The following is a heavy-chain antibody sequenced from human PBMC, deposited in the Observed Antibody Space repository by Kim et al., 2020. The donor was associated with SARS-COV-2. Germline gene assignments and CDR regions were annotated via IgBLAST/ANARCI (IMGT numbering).Heavy chain of an antibody. CDR2: IYWDDDK. V-gene: IGHV2-5*02. Sequence: SGPTLVNPTQTLTLTCTFSGFSLSTSGVGVGWIRQPPGKALEWLALIYWDDDKRYSPSLKSRLTITKDTSKNQVVLTMTNMDPVDTATYYCARARRGGKGKGNWFDPWGQGTLVTVSS. CDR1: GFSLSTSGVG. J-gene: IGHJ5*02. CDR3: ARARRGGKGKGNWFDP. D-gene: IGHD3-16*01.